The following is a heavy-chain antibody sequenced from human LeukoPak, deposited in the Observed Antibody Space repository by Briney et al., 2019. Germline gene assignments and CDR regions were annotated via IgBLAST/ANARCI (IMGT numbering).Heavy chain of an antibody. J-gene: IGHJ4*02. CDR3: AKDIGSYYDY. D-gene: IGHD3-10*01. CDR1: GFTFSSNG. V-gene: IGHV3-30*02. CDR2: IQYDGSKK. Sequence: GGSLRLSCVGSGFTFSSNGMHRVRQAPGKGLEWVTFIQYDGSKKYYADSVKGRFTISRDNSKNTLYLEMNSLRAEDTAVYYCAKDIGSYYDYWGQGILVTVSS.